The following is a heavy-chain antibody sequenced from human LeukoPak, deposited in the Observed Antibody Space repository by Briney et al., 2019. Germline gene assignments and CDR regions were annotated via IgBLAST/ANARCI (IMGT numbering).Heavy chain of an antibody. D-gene: IGHD3-3*01. CDR3: ARGVLFDYDFWSGYKPSGSWSDP. J-gene: IGHJ5*02. Sequence: SETLSLTCAVSGGSFSGYYWSWIRQPPGKGLEWMGEINHSGSTNYNPSLKSRVTISVDTSKNQSSLKLSSVTAADTAVYYLARGVLFDYDFWSGYKPSGSWSDPWGQGTLVTVSS. CDR2: INHSGST. V-gene: IGHV4-34*01. CDR1: GGSFSGYY.